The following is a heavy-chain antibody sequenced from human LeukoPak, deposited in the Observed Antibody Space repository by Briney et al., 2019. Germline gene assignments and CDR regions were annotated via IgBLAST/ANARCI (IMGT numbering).Heavy chain of an antibody. J-gene: IGHJ4*02. CDR2: ISDTEYT. V-gene: IGHV4-61*08. CDR1: GASITDDDFY. CDR3: AREGNQISTGYPRNFDH. D-gene: IGHD3-9*01. Sequence: SETLSPTCSISGASITDDDFYWSWIRQSPGKGLEWIGYISDTEYTFYNPSVRSRVTISLDTSKNQFSLELTSVTPADTAFYCAREGNQISTGYPRNFDHWGQGILVTVSS.